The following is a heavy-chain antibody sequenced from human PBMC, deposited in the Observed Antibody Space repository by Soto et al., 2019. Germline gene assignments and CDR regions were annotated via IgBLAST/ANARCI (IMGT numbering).Heavy chain of an antibody. CDR1: GYTFTSYA. CDR3: ARDRYNSGYCSGGSCYSNYYYYYGMDV. D-gene: IGHD2-15*01. CDR2: INAGNGNT. J-gene: IGHJ6*02. Sequence: QVQLVQSGAEVKKPGASVKVSCKASGYTFTSYAMHWVRQAPGQRLEWMGWINAGNGNTKYSQKFQGRVTITRDTSGSTAYMELSSLRSEDTAVYYCARDRYNSGYCSGGSCYSNYYYYYGMDVWGQGTTVTVSS. V-gene: IGHV1-3*01.